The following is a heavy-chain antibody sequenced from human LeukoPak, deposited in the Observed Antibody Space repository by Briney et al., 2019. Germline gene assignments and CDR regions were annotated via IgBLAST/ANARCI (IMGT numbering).Heavy chain of an antibody. CDR1: GFTFDDYA. J-gene: IGHJ4*02. CDR2: INWNSATI. D-gene: IGHD3-22*01. CDR3: AKSYDSSGLGADFDY. V-gene: IGHV3-9*03. Sequence: PGGSLRLSCAASGFTFDDYAMHWVRHAPGKGLEGVSGINWNSATIAYADSVKGLFTISRDNAKNSLYLQMNSLRAEDMALYYCAKSYDSSGLGADFDYWGQGTLVTVSS.